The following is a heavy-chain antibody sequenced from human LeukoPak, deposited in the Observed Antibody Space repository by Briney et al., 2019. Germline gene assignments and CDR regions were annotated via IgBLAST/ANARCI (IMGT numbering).Heavy chain of an antibody. CDR1: GGTFSSYA. D-gene: IGHD1-20*01. V-gene: IGHV1-69*06. J-gene: IGHJ4*02. CDR2: IIPIFGTA. Sequence: SVKVSCKASGGTFSSYAISWVRQAPGQGLEWVGGIIPIFGTANCAQKFQGRVTITADKSTSTAYMELSSLRSEDTAVYYCAIDSFNWNPAVLDYWGQGTLVTVSS. CDR3: AIDSFNWNPAVLDY.